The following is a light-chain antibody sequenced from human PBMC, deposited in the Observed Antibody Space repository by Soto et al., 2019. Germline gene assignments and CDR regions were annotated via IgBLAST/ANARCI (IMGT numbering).Light chain of an antibody. CDR3: CSYAGSYSYV. J-gene: IGLJ1*01. CDR1: SSDVGAYNY. Sequence: QSALTQPRSVSGSPGQSVTISCTGTSSDVGAYNYVSWSQQHPGKAPKLIIYDVSKRPSGVPDRFSGSKSGNTASLTISGLQAEDEADYYCCSYAGSYSYVFGTGTKLTVL. V-gene: IGLV2-11*01. CDR2: DVS.